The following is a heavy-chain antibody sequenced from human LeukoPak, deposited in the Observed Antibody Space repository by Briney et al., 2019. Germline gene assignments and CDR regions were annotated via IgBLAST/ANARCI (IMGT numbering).Heavy chain of an antibody. D-gene: IGHD3-22*01. CDR2: INHSGST. CDR1: GFIVSSNY. CDR3: ARETYYYDP. Sequence: PGGSLRLSCAASGFIVSSNYMNWVRQPPGKGLEWIGEINHSGSTNYNPSLKSRVTISVDTSKNQFSLRLSSVTAADTAVYYCARETYYYDPWGQGTLVTVSS. V-gene: IGHV4-34*01. J-gene: IGHJ5*02.